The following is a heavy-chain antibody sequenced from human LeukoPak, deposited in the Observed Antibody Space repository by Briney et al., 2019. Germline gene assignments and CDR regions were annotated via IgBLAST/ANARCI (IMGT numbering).Heavy chain of an antibody. CDR3: ARDGYSSSWYGYYFDY. CDR1: GFTFSSYG. Sequence: GGSLRLSCAASGFTFSSYGMHWVRQAPGKGLEWVAFIRYDGSNKYYADSVKGRFTISRDNAKNSLYLQMNSLRAEDTAVYYCARDGYSSSWYGYYFDYWGQGTLVTVSS. D-gene: IGHD6-13*01. J-gene: IGHJ4*02. CDR2: IRYDGSNK. V-gene: IGHV3-30*02.